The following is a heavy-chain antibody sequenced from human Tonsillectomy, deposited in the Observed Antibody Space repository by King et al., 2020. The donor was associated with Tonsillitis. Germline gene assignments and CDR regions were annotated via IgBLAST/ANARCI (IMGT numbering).Heavy chain of an antibody. J-gene: IGHJ6*02. Sequence: QLVQSGSELKKPGASVKVSCKASGYTFTSYAMNWVRQAPGQGLEWMGGINTNTGNPTYAQGFTGRFVFSLDTSVSTAYLQISSPKAEDTAVYYCARDAPRITMVRRVIMSHYYYYGMDVWGQGTTVTVFS. CDR3: ARDAPRITMVRRVIMSHYYYYGMDV. CDR1: GYTFTSYA. D-gene: IGHD3-10*01. CDR2: INTNTGNP. V-gene: IGHV7-4-1*02.